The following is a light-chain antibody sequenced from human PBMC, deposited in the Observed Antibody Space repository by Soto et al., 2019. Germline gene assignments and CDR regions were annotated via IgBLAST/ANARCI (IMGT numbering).Light chain of an antibody. CDR1: SSDVGGYNY. V-gene: IGLV2-14*01. CDR2: EVS. CDR3: SSYTNSSIRV. Sequence: QSALTQPASVSGSPGQSITISCTGTSSDVGGYNYVSWYQQHPGKAPKLMIYEVSNRPSGVSNRFSGSKSGNTASLTISGLQAEDEADYYCSSYTNSSIRVFGTGTKVTVL. J-gene: IGLJ1*01.